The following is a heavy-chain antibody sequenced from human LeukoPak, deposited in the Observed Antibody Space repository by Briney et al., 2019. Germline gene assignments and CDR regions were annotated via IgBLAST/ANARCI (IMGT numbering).Heavy chain of an antibody. CDR1: GGSITSYY. D-gene: IGHD3-10*01. V-gene: IGHV4-59*01. Sequence: SETLSLTCAVSGGSITSYYWSWIRQPPGKGLEWIGYIYYSGSTNYNPSLKSRVTISVDTSKDQFSLKLSSVTAADTAVYYCARGGVNYKIAGPWGQGALVTVSS. CDR2: IYYSGST. J-gene: IGHJ5*02. CDR3: ARGGVNYKIAGP.